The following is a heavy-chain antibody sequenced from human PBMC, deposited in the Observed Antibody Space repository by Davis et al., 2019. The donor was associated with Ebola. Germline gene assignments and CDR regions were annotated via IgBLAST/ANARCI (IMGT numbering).Heavy chain of an antibody. CDR1: GGSISSYY. J-gene: IGHJ4*02. D-gene: IGHD2-2*01. V-gene: IGHV4-34*01. CDR2: ISHSGST. Sequence: SETLSLTCTVSGGSISSYYWSWIRQPPGKGLEWIGEISHSGSTNYNPSLKSRVTISIDTSRNQFSLKMSSVTAADTAVYYCARRGYCSSSSCHSDYWGQGTLVTVSS. CDR3: ARRGYCSSSSCHSDY.